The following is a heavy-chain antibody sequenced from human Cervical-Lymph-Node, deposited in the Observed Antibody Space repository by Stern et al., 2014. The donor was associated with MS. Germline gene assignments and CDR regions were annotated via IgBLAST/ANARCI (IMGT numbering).Heavy chain of an antibody. J-gene: IGHJ3*02. Sequence: VQLVQSGAEVKRPGASVKVSCKASDYTFTSYGISWVRQAPGQGLEWMGWISTYNGNTNYAQKFQGRVTVTTDTSTSTAYMELRSLSSDDTAVYFCARDQYGFSAFDMWGQGTMVTVSS. CDR3: ARDQYGFSAFDM. V-gene: IGHV1-18*04. CDR2: ISTYNGNT. D-gene: IGHD5-12*01. CDR1: DYTFTSYG.